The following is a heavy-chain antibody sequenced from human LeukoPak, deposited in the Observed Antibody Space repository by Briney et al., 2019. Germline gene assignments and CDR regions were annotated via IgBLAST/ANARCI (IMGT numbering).Heavy chain of an antibody. V-gene: IGHV4-59*01. D-gene: IGHD6-19*01. Sequence: SETLSLTCTVSGGSISSYYWSWIRQPPGKGLEWIGYIYYSGSTNYNPSLKSRVTISVGTSKNQFSLKLSSVTAADTAVYYCARAEYSSGWYRYDAFDIWGQGTMVTVSS. CDR1: GGSISSYY. CDR3: ARAEYSSGWYRYDAFDI. CDR2: IYYSGST. J-gene: IGHJ3*02.